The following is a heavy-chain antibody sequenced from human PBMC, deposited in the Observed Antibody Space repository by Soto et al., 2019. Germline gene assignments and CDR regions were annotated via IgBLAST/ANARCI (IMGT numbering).Heavy chain of an antibody. CDR2: IYYSGST. CDR1: GGSISSSSYY. V-gene: IGHV4-39*01. D-gene: IGHD3-10*01. Sequence: QLQLQESGPGLVKPSETLSLTCTVSGGSISSSSYYWGWIRQPPGKGLEWIGSIYYSGSTYYNPSLKSRVTISVDTSKNQFSLKLSSVTAADTAVYYCARHENRMVLYAWGQGTLVTVSS. J-gene: IGHJ4*02. CDR3: ARHENRMVLYA.